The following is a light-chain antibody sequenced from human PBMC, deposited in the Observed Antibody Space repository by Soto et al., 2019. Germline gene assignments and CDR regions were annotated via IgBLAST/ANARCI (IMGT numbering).Light chain of an antibody. CDR1: QGISNY. CDR3: QYLNSFPLT. V-gene: IGKV1-9*01. J-gene: IGKJ4*01. CDR2: LAS. Sequence: IRLTQSPSSLSASVGDRVTITCRASQGISNYLAWYQQKPGRAPKLLIYLASTLQGGVPSRFSGSGSGTDFSLTISSLQPEDVATYYCQYLNSFPLTFGGGTKVEIK.